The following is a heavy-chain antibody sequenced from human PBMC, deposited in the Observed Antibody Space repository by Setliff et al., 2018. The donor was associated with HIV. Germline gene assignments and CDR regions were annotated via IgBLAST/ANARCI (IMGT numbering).Heavy chain of an antibody. CDR1: GYTFTSYG. CDR2: IIPMYGVT. Sequence: SVKVSCKASGYTFTSYGISWVRQAPGQGPEWMGGIIPMYGVTNYAQKFQGRVTITTDESTSTAYMELGSLRSEDTAVYYCASVPMEYSGYNSDSGSYYYHYGLDVWGQGTTVTVSS. V-gene: IGHV1-69*05. D-gene: IGHD5-12*01. J-gene: IGHJ6*02. CDR3: ASVPMEYSGYNSDSGSYYYHYGLDV.